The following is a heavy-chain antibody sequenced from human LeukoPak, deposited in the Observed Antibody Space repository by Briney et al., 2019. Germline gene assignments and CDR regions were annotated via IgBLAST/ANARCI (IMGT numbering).Heavy chain of an antibody. D-gene: IGHD3-16*02. CDR1: GGSISSYY. CDR2: IHYTGST. V-gene: IGHV4-59*01. Sequence: PSETLSLTCTASGGSISSYYWSWIRQPPGKGLEWIGYIHYTGSTNYNPSLKSRVTISVDTSKNQFSLKLSSVTAADTAVYYCARVNRRGYFDYWGQGTLVTVSS. CDR3: ARVNRRGYFDY. J-gene: IGHJ4*02.